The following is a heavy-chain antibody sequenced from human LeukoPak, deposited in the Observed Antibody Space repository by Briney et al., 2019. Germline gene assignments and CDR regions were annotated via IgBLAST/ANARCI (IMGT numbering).Heavy chain of an antibody. V-gene: IGHV4-30-2*01. CDR2: IYHSGST. J-gene: IGHJ4*02. D-gene: IGHD6-13*01. Sequence: PSQTLSLTCTVSGGSISSGGYYWSWIRQPPGKGLEWIGYIYHSGSTYYNPSLKSRVTISVDRSKNQFSLRLNSVTAADTAVYYCATTPSTSAGHYWGQGTLVTVSS. CDR3: ATTPSTSAGHY. CDR1: GGSISSGGYY.